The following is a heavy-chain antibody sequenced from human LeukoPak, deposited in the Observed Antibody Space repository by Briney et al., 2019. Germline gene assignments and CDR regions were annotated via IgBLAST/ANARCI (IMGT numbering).Heavy chain of an antibody. D-gene: IGHD3-3*01. Sequence: SETLSLTCAVSGGSIINSNWWSWVRQPPGKGLEWIGEIDHSGSTSYNPSLKSRVTISVDTSKNQFSLKLSSVTAADTAVYYCAGRFLEWLLDYWGQGTLVTVSS. CDR3: AGRFLEWLLDY. V-gene: IGHV4-4*02. CDR2: IDHSGST. CDR1: GGSIINSNW. J-gene: IGHJ4*02.